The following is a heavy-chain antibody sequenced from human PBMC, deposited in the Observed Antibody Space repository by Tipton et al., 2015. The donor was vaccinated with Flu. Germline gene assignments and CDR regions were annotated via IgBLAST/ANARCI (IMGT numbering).Heavy chain of an antibody. CDR3: ATTFPYYYDSSGYLNY. Sequence: QLVQSGAEVKKPGASVKVSCKASGYTFTSYAMHWVRQAPGQRLEWMGWINAGNGNTKYSQEFQGRVTMTTDTSTSTAYMELRSLRSDDTAVYYCATTFPYYYDSSGYLNYWGQGTLVTVSS. CDR2: INAGNGNT. J-gene: IGHJ4*02. D-gene: IGHD3-22*01. CDR1: GYTFTSYA. V-gene: IGHV1-3*03.